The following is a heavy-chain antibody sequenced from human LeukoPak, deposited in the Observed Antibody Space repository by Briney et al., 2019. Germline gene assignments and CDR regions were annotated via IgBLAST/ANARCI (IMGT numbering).Heavy chain of an antibody. CDR2: IKEDGSDK. CDR1: GFTFSTYW. D-gene: IGHD2-15*01. CDR3: ARLGYCSAGNCFYSMDV. Sequence: PGGSLRLSCAASGFTFSTYWMSWVRQAPGKGLEWVANIKEDGSDKYYEDSVKGRFTISRDNAKNSLYLQMNSLRAEDTAVYYCARLGYCSAGNCFYSMDVWGKGTTVTVSS. J-gene: IGHJ6*04. V-gene: IGHV3-7*03.